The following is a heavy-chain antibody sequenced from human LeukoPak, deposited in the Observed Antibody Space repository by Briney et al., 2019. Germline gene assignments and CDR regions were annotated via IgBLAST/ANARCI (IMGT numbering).Heavy chain of an antibody. CDR2: IKKDGSEK. Sequence: GGSLRLSCAASGFTFSSYAMSWVRQAPGKGLEWVANIKKDGSEKYYVDSVKGRFTISRDNAKNLVYLQMDSLRVEDTAVYYCARISTAVAGVDYWGQGTLVTVSS. V-gene: IGHV3-7*01. CDR1: GFTFSSYA. CDR3: ARISTAVAGVDY. D-gene: IGHD6-19*01. J-gene: IGHJ4*02.